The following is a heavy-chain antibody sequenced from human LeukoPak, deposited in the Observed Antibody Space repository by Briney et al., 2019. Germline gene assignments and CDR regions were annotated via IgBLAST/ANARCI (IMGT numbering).Heavy chain of an antibody. CDR1: GFTFSDHH. D-gene: IGHD2/OR15-2a*01. CDR2: ISYDATNK. V-gene: IGHV3-30*18. CDR3: AKASSNYFYYFEY. Sequence: PGGSLSLSCAASGFTFSDHHMDWVRQAPGKGLEWVAVISYDATNKYYADSVKGRFTLSRDNSKNTLYLQTNTLRDEDTAVYYCAKASSNYFYYFEYWGQGTLVTVSS. J-gene: IGHJ4*02.